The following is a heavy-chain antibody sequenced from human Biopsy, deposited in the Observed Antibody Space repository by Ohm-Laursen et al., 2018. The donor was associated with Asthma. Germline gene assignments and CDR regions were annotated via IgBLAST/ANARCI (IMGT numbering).Heavy chain of an antibody. D-gene: IGHD3-16*01. V-gene: IGHV4-30-4*01. CDR3: ARRGGVRRYFDY. Sequence: SQTLSLTCTVSGGSISSGAYYWSWVRQPPGKGLELIGYIYYIGSTYYNPSLKSRVAISLDTSKNQFSLKLSSVTAADTSVYFCARRGGVRRYFDYWGQGTLVTVSS. CDR2: IYYIGST. CDR1: GGSISSGAYY. J-gene: IGHJ4*02.